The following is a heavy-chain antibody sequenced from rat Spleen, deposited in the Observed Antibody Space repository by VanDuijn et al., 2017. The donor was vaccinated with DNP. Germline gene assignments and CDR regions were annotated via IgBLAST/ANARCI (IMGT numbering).Heavy chain of an antibody. V-gene: IGHV5-31*01. CDR1: EITFSNYW. D-gene: IGHD1-12*02. CDR3: ATQRYYDGTYYYGFNSYFFDY. Sequence: EVHLVETGGGLVQPGRSLKLSCVASEITFSNYWMTWIRQVPGKGLEWVASIASGGGGTYYPDSVRGRFTISRDDAKNTLYLQMDSLRSEDTATYYCATQRYYDGTYYYGFNSYFFDYWGQGVMVTVSS. CDR2: IASGGGGT. J-gene: IGHJ2*01.